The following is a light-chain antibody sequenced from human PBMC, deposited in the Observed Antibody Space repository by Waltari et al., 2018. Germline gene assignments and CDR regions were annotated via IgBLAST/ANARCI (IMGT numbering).Light chain of an antibody. J-gene: IGLJ2*01. Sequence: QSALTQPASVSGSPGKSIPISCTGTSSDVGGYNYVSWYQQHPGKAPKLMIYDVSNRPSGVSNRFSGSKSGNTASLTISGLQAEDEADYYCSSYTSSSTVVFGGGTKLTVL. CDR3: SSYTSSSTVV. CDR1: SSDVGGYNY. CDR2: DVS. V-gene: IGLV2-14*03.